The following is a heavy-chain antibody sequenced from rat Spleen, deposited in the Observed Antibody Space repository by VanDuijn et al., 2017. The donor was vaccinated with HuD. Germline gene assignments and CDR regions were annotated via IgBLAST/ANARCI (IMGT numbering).Heavy chain of an antibody. D-gene: IGHD1-11*01. V-gene: IGHV5-17*01. CDR2: IIYDGSST. CDR1: GFTFSDYA. J-gene: IGHJ2*01. Sequence: EVQLVESGGGLVQPGRSLKFSCAASGFTFSDYAMAWVRQAPKKGLEWVATIIYDGSSTYYRDSVKGRFTISRDNAKSTLYLQMDSLRSEDTATYYGARHGITTPSFDYWGQGVMVTVSS. CDR3: ARHGITTPSFDY.